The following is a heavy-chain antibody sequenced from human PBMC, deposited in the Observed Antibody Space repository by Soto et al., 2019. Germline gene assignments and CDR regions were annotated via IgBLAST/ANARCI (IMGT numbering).Heavy chain of an antibody. J-gene: IGHJ3*02. CDR3: ARSARVVTRDAFDI. CDR2: ISCDGTDK. V-gene: IGHV3-30-3*01. CDR1: GLPFDTYR. D-gene: IGHD2-21*02. Sequence: GGSLRLSCSASGLPFDTYRMHWVRPAPGKGLQWVAVISCDGTDKYNTDSVSGRFTISRDNSNSTLFLQMNSLRPEDTAVYFCARSARVVTRDAFDIWGQGTLVTVSS.